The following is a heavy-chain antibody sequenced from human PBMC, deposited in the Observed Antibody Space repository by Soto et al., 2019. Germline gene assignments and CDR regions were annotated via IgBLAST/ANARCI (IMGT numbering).Heavy chain of an antibody. D-gene: IGHD1-26*01. CDR2: ISSSSGAI. CDR1: GFTFSSYI. Sequence: SLRLSCAASGFTFSSYIMNWVRQAPGKGLEWISYISSSSGAIYYADSVKGRFTISRDNAKNSLYLQTNSLRAEDTAVYYCARGGTKWYFDLWGRGTLVTVSS. V-gene: IGHV3-48*01. CDR3: ARGGTKWYFDL. J-gene: IGHJ2*01.